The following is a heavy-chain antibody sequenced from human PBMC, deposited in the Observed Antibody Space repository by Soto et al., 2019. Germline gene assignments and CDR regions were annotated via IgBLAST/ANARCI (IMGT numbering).Heavy chain of an antibody. CDR2: IYYSGST. Sequence: SETLSLTCTVSGGSVSSGSYYWSWIRQPPGKGLEWIGYIYYSGSTNYNPSLKSRVTISVDTSKSHFSLNLSSVTAADMAVYYCAIHNDTSSRYLLPDYWGQGTLVTVSS. J-gene: IGHJ4*02. CDR1: GGSVSSGSYY. D-gene: IGHD6-13*01. V-gene: IGHV4-61*03. CDR3: AIHNDTSSRYLLPDY.